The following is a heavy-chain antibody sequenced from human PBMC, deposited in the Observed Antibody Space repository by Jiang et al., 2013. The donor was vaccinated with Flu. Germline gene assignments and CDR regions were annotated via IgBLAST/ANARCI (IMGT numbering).Heavy chain of an antibody. V-gene: IGHV1-69*06. CDR3: ARDLSGYNYASGLVY. CDR2: SIPIFGTT. J-gene: IGHJ4*02. Sequence: VQLVESGAEVKKPGSSVKVSCKASGGAFSSYAISWVRQAPGQGLEWMGGSIPIFGTTEYAQKFQGRVTIDADKSTSTAYMELSGLRSEDTAVYYCARDLSGYNYASGLVYWGQGTLVAVSS. CDR1: GGAFSSYA. D-gene: IGHD1-1*01.